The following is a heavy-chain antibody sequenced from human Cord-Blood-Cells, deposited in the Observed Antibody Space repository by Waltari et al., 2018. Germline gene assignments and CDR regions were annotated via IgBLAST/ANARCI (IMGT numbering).Heavy chain of an antibody. CDR1: GFPLRSYS. J-gene: IGHJ2*01. Sequence: EVQLVESGGGLVKPGGSLRLSWAASGFPLRSYSTNWVRQAPGKGLGWVSSSSSSSSYIYYADSVKGRFTITRDNAKNSLYLQMNSLRAEDTAVYYCARDRSYWYFDLWGRGTLVTVSS. CDR3: ARDRSYWYFDL. V-gene: IGHV3-21*01. CDR2: SSSSSSYI.